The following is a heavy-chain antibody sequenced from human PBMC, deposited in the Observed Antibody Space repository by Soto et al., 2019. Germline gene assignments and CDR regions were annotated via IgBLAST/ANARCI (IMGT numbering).Heavy chain of an antibody. V-gene: IGHV4-31*03. D-gene: IGHD3-10*01. J-gene: IGHJ5*02. CDR2: IYYSGST. CDR1: GVSISSGGYY. Sequence: SETLSLTCTVSGVSISSGGYYWSWIRQHPGKGLEWIGYIYYSGSTYYNPSLKSRVTISVDTSKNQFSLKLSSVTAADTAVYYCARAAGFGELLGWFDPWGQGTLVTVSS. CDR3: ARAAGFGELLGWFDP.